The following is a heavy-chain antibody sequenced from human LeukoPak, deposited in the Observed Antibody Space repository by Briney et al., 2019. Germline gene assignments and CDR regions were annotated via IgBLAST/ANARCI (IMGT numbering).Heavy chain of an antibody. D-gene: IGHD3-22*01. CDR1: GFTFSSYG. V-gene: IGHV3-30*05. CDR3: AIYYDSSGYETMNAFDI. CDR2: ISYDGSNK. Sequence: GRSLRLSCAASGFTFSSYGMHWVRQAPGKGLEWVAVISYDGSNKYYADSVRGRFTISRDNSQNTLYLQMNSLKTEDTAVYYCAIYYDSSGYETMNAFDIWGQGTMVTVSS. J-gene: IGHJ3*02.